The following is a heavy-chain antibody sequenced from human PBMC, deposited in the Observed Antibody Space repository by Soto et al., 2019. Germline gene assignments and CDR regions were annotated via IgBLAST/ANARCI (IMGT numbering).Heavy chain of an antibody. CDR1: GVSFNNNG. CDR3: ARVLYYGSGSYSPYGMDV. Sequence: QVQLVQSGAEVKKPGSSVKVSCKTSGVSFNNNGIGWVRQAPGHGLEGMGGVSPPFRTSNYARKFQARISITADASTGTVNMELSSLTSEDTAQYYCARVLYYGSGSYSPYGMDVWGQGTTVTVSS. CDR2: VSPPFRTS. D-gene: IGHD3-10*01. V-gene: IGHV1-69*01. J-gene: IGHJ6*02.